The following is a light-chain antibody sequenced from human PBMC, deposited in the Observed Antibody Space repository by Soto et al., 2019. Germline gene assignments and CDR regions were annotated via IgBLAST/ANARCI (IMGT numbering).Light chain of an antibody. V-gene: IGLV1-47*01. CDR1: SSNIGSNY. CDR3: AAWDDSLSGHV. Sequence: QSVLTQPPSASGTPGQRVTISCSGSSSNIGSNYVYWYQQLPGTAPKLLIYRNNQRPSGVPDRFSGSKSGTSASLAISGLRSEDEADYYCAAWDDSLSGHVCGTGTKVTVL. J-gene: IGLJ1*01. CDR2: RNN.